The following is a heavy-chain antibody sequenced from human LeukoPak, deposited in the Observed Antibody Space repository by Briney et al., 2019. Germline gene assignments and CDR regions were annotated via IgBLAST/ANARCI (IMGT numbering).Heavy chain of an antibody. J-gene: IGHJ6*02. CDR2: TYYRSTWYN. V-gene: IGHV6-1*01. Sequence: SQTLSLTCAISGDSVSSNSAAWNWIRQSPSRGLEWLGRTYYRSTWYNDYAVSVKSRITINPDTSKNQFSLQRNSVTPEDTAVYYSARSNSGYDNVGFYYYYYGMDVWGQGTTVTVSS. CDR3: ARSNSGYDNVGFYYYYYGMDV. D-gene: IGHD5-12*01. CDR1: GDSVSSNSAA.